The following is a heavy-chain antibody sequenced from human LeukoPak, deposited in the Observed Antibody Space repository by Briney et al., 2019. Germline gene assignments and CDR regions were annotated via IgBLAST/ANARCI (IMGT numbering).Heavy chain of an antibody. CDR3: ARVAHLDYDILTGSYFDY. Sequence: GGSLRLSCAASGFTFRSYWMSWVRQAPGKGLEWVANIKQDGSEKYYVDSVKGRFTISRDNAKNSLYLQMNSLRAEDTAVYYCARVAHLDYDILTGSYFDYWGQGTLVTVSS. CDR2: IKQDGSEK. J-gene: IGHJ4*02. V-gene: IGHV3-7*03. CDR1: GFTFRSYW. D-gene: IGHD3-9*01.